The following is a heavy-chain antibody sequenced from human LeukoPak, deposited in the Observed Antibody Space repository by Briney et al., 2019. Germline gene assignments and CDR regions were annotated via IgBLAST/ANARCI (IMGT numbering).Heavy chain of an antibody. D-gene: IGHD6-19*01. J-gene: IGHJ4*02. CDR2: INPDSGGT. V-gene: IGHV1-2*02. CDR3: ARVLFYSSGNKSNRVDY. CDR1: GYTFTGYY. Sequence: GESLKISCKASGYTFTGYYIHWVRQAPGQGLEWMGWINPDSGGTNYAQKFQGRVTMTRDTSIRTAYMELSRLRSDDTAVYYCARVLFYSSGNKSNRVDYWGQGTLVTVSS.